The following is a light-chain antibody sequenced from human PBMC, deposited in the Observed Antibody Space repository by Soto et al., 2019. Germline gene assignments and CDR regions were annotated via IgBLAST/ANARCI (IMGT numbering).Light chain of an antibody. V-gene: IGKV1-9*01. CDR1: QGISSY. J-gene: IGKJ1*01. Sequence: DIQLTQSPSFLSASVGDRVTITCRASQGISSYLAWYQQKPGKAPNLLIYATSTLQSGVPSRFSGSGSGTEFTLTTSSLQPEDFATFYCQQFNSYPRTFGQGTKVDIK. CDR3: QQFNSYPRT. CDR2: ATS.